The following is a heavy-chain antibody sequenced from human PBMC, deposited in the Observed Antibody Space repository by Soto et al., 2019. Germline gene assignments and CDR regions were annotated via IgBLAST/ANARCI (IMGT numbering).Heavy chain of an antibody. Sequence: GESLKISCKGSGYSFTSYWIGWVRQMPGKGLEWMGIIYPGDSDTRYSPSFQGQVTISADKSISTAYLQWSSLKASDTAMYYCAIQGSGHIVVVTEPLDAFDIWGQGTMVTVSS. CDR2: IYPGDSDT. V-gene: IGHV5-51*01. D-gene: IGHD2-21*02. CDR1: GYSFTSYW. CDR3: AIQGSGHIVVVTEPLDAFDI. J-gene: IGHJ3*02.